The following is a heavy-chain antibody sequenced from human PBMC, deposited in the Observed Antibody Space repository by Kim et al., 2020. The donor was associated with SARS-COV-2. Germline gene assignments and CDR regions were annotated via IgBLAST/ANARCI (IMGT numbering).Heavy chain of an antibody. CDR3: ARHSRVYGDAGNWIDP. V-gene: IGHV4-31*03. D-gene: IGHD3-10*02. Sequence: SETLSLTCTVSGGSINSAGYYWSWIRQHPGKGLEWFGYIYYSGSTYYNPSLKSRLSISVDTSKNQFSLNLSSVTAADTAVYYCARHSRVYGDAGNWIDP. J-gene: IGHJ5*02. CDR2: IYYSGST. CDR1: GGSINSAGYY.